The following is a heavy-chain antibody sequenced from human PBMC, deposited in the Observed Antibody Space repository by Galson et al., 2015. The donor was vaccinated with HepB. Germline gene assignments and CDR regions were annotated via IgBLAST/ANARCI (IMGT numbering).Heavy chain of an antibody. D-gene: IGHD4-23*01. Sequence: SVKVSCKASGYTFTSYAMNWVRQAPGQGLEWMGWINTNTGNPTYAQGFTGRFVFSLDTSVSTAYLQISSLKAEDTAVYYCARMGTDYGGYYYYYYGMDVWGQGTTVTVSS. CDR3: ARMGTDYGGYYYYYYGMDV. CDR2: INTNTGNP. CDR1: GYTFTSYA. V-gene: IGHV7-4-1*02. J-gene: IGHJ6*02.